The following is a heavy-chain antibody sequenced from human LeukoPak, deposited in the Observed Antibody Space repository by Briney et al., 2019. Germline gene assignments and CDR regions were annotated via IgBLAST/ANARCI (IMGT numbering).Heavy chain of an antibody. Sequence: NSSETLSLTCTVSGGSISSSSYYWSWIRQPPGKGLEWIGYIYYSGSTNYNPSLKSRVTISVDTSKNQFSLKLSSVTAADTAVYYCARYDYGSGSYLGARRAFDIWGQGTMVTVSS. CDR2: IYYSGST. CDR1: GGSISSSSYY. J-gene: IGHJ3*02. D-gene: IGHD3-10*01. CDR3: ARYDYGSGSYLGARRAFDI. V-gene: IGHV4-61*01.